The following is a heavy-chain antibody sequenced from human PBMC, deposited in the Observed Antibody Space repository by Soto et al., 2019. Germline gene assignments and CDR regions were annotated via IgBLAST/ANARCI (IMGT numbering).Heavy chain of an antibody. CDR1: GFTFSRYA. V-gene: IGHV3-23*01. J-gene: IGHJ4*02. CDR2: ISGSGGST. D-gene: IGHD2-15*01. CDR3: AKDPCSGGSCYSMYYFDY. Sequence: GGSLRLSCAASGFTFSRYAMSWVRQAPGKGLEWVSAISGSGGSTYYADSVKGRFTISRDNSKNTLYLQMNSLRAEDTAVYYCAKDPCSGGSCYSMYYFDYWGQGTLVTVSS.